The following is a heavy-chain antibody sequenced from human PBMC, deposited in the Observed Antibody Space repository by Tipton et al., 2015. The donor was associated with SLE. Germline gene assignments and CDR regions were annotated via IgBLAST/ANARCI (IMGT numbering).Heavy chain of an antibody. CDR3: TRDLTLGPLELSAFDI. D-gene: IGHD1-7*01. CDR2: ITSLPYGGTT. CDR1: GFIFGDYS. V-gene: IGHV3-49*03. Sequence: SLRLSCTGSGFIFGDYSMTWFRQAPGKGLEWVGFITSLPYGGTTKYAASVKGRFTISRDDSKSVAYLQMHSLKPEDTAVYYCTRDLTLGPLELSAFDIWGQGTMVTVSS. J-gene: IGHJ3*02.